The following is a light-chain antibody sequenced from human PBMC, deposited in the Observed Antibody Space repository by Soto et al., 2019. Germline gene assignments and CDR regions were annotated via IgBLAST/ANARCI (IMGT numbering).Light chain of an antibody. CDR1: QSISNW. CDR3: QQYKTYSET. CDR2: DAS. V-gene: IGKV1-5*01. J-gene: IGKJ1*01. Sequence: DIQMTQSPSTLPASVGDTVTITCRASQSISNWLAWYQQKPGKAPKLLIYDASSLESGVPSRFSGSGSGTEFTLTISGLQPDDFATYSCQQYKTYSETFGQGTKVDIK.